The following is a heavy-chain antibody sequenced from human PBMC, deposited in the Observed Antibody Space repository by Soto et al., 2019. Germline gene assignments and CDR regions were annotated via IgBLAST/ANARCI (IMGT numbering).Heavy chain of an antibody. D-gene: IGHD3-3*01. CDR1: GYTLTELS. CDR3: ATDLRVWRPPVYGMDV. V-gene: IGHV1-24*01. J-gene: IGHJ6*02. CDR2: FDPEDGET. Sequence: QVQLVQSGAEVKKPGASGKVSCKVSGYTLTELSMHWVRQAPGKGLEWMGGFDPEDGETIYAQKFQGRVTMTEDTSTDTAYMELSSLRSEDTAVYYCATDLRVWRPPVYGMDVWGQGTTVTVSS.